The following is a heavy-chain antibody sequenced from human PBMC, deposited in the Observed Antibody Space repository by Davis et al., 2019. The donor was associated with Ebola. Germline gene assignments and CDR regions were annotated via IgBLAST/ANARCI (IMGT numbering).Heavy chain of an antibody. CDR1: GLTFSRYG. V-gene: IGHV3-30*02. CDR2: IWFDGRNA. D-gene: IGHD3-16*01. J-gene: IGHJ4*02. CDR3: AKARRGEIDY. Sequence: GGSLRLSCVASGLTFSRYGMHWVRQSPGKGLEWVAFIWFDGRNAHYIDSVRGRFTISRDNSKNTLYLQMNSLRPEDTAMYYCAKARRGEIDYWGQGTLVTVSP.